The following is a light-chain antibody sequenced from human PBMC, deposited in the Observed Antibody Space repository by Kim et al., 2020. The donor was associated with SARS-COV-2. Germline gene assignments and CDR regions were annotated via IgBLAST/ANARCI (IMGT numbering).Light chain of an antibody. CDR3: NSRDSNDNVG. Sequence: SSELTQDPAVSVELGQTVRITCQGDSLRSYDAKRNQQKPGQAPLLVIYGRNSRPTGIQDRSSGSSSGNTASLTIPGTQAGDAADYYSNSRDSNDNVGLGG. J-gene: IGLJ2*01. CDR2: GRN. CDR1: SLRSYD. V-gene: IGLV3-19*01.